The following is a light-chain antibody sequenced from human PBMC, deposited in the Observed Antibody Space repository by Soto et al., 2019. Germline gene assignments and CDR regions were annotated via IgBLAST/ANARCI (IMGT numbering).Light chain of an antibody. CDR3: QQYDNLPYT. CDR2: DAS. V-gene: IGKV1-5*01. J-gene: IGKJ2*01. Sequence: DIQMTQSPSTLSASVGDRVTITCRASQSISSWLAWYQQKPGKAPKILIYDASSLETGVPSRFSGSGSGTDFTFTISRLQPEDIETYYCQQYDNLPYTFGQGTKVDIK. CDR1: QSISSW.